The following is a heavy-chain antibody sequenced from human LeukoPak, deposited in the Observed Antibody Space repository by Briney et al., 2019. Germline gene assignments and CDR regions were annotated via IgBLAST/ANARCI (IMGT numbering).Heavy chain of an antibody. D-gene: IGHD6-19*01. CDR2: IYYSGST. CDR1: GGSISHYY. V-gene: IGHV4-59*01. CDR3: ARQAVAGPIDY. Sequence: PSETLSLTCTVSGGSISHYYWSWIRQPPGKGLEWIGYIYYSGSTNYNPSLKSRVTISVDTSKNQFSLKLSSVTAADTAVYYCARQAVAGPIDYWGQGTLVTVSS. J-gene: IGHJ4*02.